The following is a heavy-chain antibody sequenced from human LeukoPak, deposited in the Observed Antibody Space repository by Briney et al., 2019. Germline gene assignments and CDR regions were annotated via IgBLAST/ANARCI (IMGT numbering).Heavy chain of an antibody. V-gene: IGHV3-21*05. CDR2: ISSSSSYI. D-gene: IGHD3-10*01. J-gene: IGHJ3*02. CDR1: GFTFSNYN. Sequence: PGGSLRLSCAASGFTFSNYNINWVRQAPGKGLEWVSYISSSSSYIYYADSVKGRFTISRDNAKNSLYLQMNSLRAEDTAVYYCARGRDTSSGAFDIWGQGTMVTVSS. CDR3: ARGRDTSSGAFDI.